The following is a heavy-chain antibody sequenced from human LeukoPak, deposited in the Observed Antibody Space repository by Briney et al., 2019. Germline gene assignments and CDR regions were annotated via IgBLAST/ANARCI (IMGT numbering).Heavy chain of an antibody. J-gene: IGHJ5*02. Sequence: GGSLRLSCAASGFTFDDYGMSWVRQAPGKGLEWVSGINWNGGSTGYADSVKGRFTISRDNAKNSLYLQMNSLRAEDTALYYCARDHYDFWSGYYRHNWFDPWGQGTLVTVSS. CDR1: GFTFDDYG. CDR2: INWNGGST. CDR3: ARDHYDFWSGYYRHNWFDP. D-gene: IGHD3-3*01. V-gene: IGHV3-20*04.